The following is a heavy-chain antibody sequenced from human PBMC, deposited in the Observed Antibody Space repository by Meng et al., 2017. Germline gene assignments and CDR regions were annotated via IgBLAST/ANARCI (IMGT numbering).Heavy chain of an antibody. CDR1: GYTFTRYG. J-gene: IGHJ5*02. D-gene: IGHD2-2*01. CDR2: IIPILGIA. Sequence: QVQLVQSGAEGKKPGAAMKVSCKASGYTFTRYGISGVRQAPGKGIEWMGRIIPILGIANYAQKFQGRVTITADKSTSTAYMELSSRRSEDTAVYYCARGDIVVVPAALFDPWGQGTLVTVSS. V-gene: IGHV1-69*04. CDR3: ARGDIVVVPAALFDP.